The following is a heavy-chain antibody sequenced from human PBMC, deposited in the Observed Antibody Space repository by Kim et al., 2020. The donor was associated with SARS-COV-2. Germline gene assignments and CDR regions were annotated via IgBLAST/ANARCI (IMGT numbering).Heavy chain of an antibody. CDR3: ARRAPDYYDILTGFSVGGMDV. CDR2: INHSGST. V-gene: IGHV4-34*01. D-gene: IGHD3-9*01. Sequence: SETLSLTCAVYGGSFSGYYWSWIRQPPRKGLEWIGEINHSGSTNYNPSLKSRVTISVDTSKNQFSLKLSSVTAADTAVYYCARRAPDYYDILTGFSVGGMDVWGQGTTVTVSS. CDR1: GGSFSGYY. J-gene: IGHJ6*02.